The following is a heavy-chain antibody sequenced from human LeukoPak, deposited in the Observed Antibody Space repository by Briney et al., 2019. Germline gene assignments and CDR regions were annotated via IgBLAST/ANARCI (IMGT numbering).Heavy chain of an antibody. CDR1: GFTFSSYG. Sequence: PGRSLSLSCAASGFTFSSYGMQWFRQAPDKGLEWVAAISNDGSNKYYADSVKGRFTISRDNSKNTLYLQMNSLRAEDTAVYYCAKVDIVATIDAGRLVDYWGQGTLVTVSS. CDR2: ISNDGSNK. D-gene: IGHD5-12*01. CDR3: AKVDIVATIDAGRLVDY. V-gene: IGHV3-30*18. J-gene: IGHJ4*02.